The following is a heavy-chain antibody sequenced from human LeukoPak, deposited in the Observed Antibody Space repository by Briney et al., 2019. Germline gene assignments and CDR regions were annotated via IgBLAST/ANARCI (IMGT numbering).Heavy chain of an antibody. D-gene: IGHD6-13*01. V-gene: IGHV5-51*01. CDR1: GGTFSSYA. CDR2: IYPGDSDT. Sequence: KVSCKASGGTFSSYAISWVRQTPGKGLEWMGIIYPGDSDTRYSPSFQGQVTISADKSISTAYLQWSSLKASDTAMYYCARTAIAAAVPGAFDIWGQGTMVTVSS. J-gene: IGHJ3*02. CDR3: ARTAIAAAVPGAFDI.